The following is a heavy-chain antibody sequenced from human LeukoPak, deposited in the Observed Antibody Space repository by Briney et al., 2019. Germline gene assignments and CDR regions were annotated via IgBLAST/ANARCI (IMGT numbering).Heavy chain of an antibody. D-gene: IGHD3-22*01. J-gene: IGHJ6*02. CDR1: DGSISSNY. CDR2: IYYSGST. CDR3: ARETPLNYYDSSGYYRYYYGMDV. Sequence: PSETLSLTCIVSDGSISSNYWSWIRQLPGKGLEWIGYIYYSGSTNYNPSLKSRVTISVDTSKYQFSLKLSSVTAADTAVYYCARETPLNYYDSSGYYRYYYGMDVWGQGTTVTVSS. V-gene: IGHV4-59*01.